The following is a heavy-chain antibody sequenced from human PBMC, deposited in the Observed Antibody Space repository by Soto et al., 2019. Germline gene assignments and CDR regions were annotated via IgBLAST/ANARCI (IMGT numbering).Heavy chain of an antibody. Sequence: GGSLRLSCAASGFTFSSYGMHWVRQAPGKGLEWVAVISYDGSNKYYADSVKGRFTISRDNSKNTLYLQMNSLRAEDTAVYYCAKDLGSAAREAFDYGGRGPLVPVPS. CDR2: ISYDGSNK. J-gene: IGHJ4*02. V-gene: IGHV3-30*18. CDR3: AKDLGSAAREAFDY. D-gene: IGHD5-18*01. CDR1: GFTFSSYG.